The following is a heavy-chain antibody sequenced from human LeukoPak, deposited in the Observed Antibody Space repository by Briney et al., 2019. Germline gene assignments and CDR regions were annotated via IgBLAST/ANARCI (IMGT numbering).Heavy chain of an antibody. CDR2: INHSGST. Sequence: SETLSLTCAVYGGSFSGYYWSWIRQPPGKGLEWIGEINHSGSTNYNPSLKSRVTISVDTSKNQCSLKLSSVTAADTAVYYCGYYDSSGYYWFDPWGQGTLVTVSS. D-gene: IGHD3-22*01. V-gene: IGHV4-34*01. CDR1: GGSFSGYY. J-gene: IGHJ5*02. CDR3: GYYDSSGYYWFDP.